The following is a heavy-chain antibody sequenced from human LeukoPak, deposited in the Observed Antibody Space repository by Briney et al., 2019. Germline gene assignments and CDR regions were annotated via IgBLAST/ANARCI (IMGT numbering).Heavy chain of an antibody. D-gene: IGHD2-15*01. Sequence: GGSLRLSCAASGFTFDDYGMSWVRQAPGKGLEWVSGINRNGGSAGHADSVKGRFTISRDNVKNFLFLQMNSLRAEDTALYYCARARGIVMDVWGKGTTVTVSS. V-gene: IGHV3-20*04. CDR1: GFTFDDYG. J-gene: IGHJ6*03. CDR3: ARARGIVMDV. CDR2: INRNGGSA.